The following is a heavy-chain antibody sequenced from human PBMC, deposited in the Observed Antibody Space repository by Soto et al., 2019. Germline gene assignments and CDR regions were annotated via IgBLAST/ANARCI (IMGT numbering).Heavy chain of an antibody. CDR3: ARQGNYYKVFDY. D-gene: IGHD3-10*01. J-gene: IGHJ4*02. CDR2: IYPGDSGTRYGDSDT. CDR1: GYRFTSYW. V-gene: IGHV5-51*01. Sequence: GESLKISCKGSGYRFTSYWIGWVRQMPGKGLEWMGIIYPGDSGTRYGDSDTRYNPSFQGKVTISVDKSISTAYLQWSGLKASDTAMYYCARQGNYYKVFDYWGQGTVVTVSS.